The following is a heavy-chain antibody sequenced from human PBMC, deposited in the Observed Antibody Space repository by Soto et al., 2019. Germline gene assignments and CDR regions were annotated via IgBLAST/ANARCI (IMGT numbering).Heavy chain of an antibody. D-gene: IGHD2-2*01. J-gene: IGHJ6*02. V-gene: IGHV3-23*01. Sequence: GGSRTLDCGAAGFTCCSCAMKYVRQAPGKGLEWVSLIGESGTPTYYADSVKGRFTISRDNSGNTLFLEMYSLRAEDTAVYYCARYIPGVRYYGMDVWGQGTTVTVSS. CDR1: GFTCCSCA. CDR3: ARYIPGVRYYGMDV. CDR2: IGESGTPT.